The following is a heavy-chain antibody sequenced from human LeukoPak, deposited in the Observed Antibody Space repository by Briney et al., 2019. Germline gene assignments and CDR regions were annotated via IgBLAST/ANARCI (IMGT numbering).Heavy chain of an antibody. CDR1: GVSVSGGSYY. Sequence: PSETLSLTCTVSGVSVSGGSYYWSWIRQPPGKGLEWIGYIYYSGSTNYNPSLKSRVTISVDTSKNQFSLKLSSVTAADTAVYYCAREGALTEWSYYYYGMDVWGQGTTVTVSS. CDR3: AREGALTEWSYYYYGMDV. D-gene: IGHD3-3*01. CDR2: IYYSGST. V-gene: IGHV4-61*01. J-gene: IGHJ6*02.